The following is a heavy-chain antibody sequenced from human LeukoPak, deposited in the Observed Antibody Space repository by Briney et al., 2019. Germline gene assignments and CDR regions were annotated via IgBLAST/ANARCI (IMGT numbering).Heavy chain of an antibody. CDR3: ARGRDGFGLDY. CDR1: GGSFSGYY. D-gene: IGHD5-24*01. V-gene: IGHV4-34*01. Sequence: PSETLSLTCAVYGGSFSGYYWSWVRQPPGKGQEWIGEINHSGSTNYNPSLKSRVTISGDTSKNQFSLKLSSVTAADTAVYYCARGRDGFGLDYWGQGTLVSVSS. J-gene: IGHJ4*02. CDR2: INHSGST.